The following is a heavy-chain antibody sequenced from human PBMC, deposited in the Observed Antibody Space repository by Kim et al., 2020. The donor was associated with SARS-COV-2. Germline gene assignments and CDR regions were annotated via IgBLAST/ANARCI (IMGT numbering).Heavy chain of an antibody. CDR1: GGTFSSYA. D-gene: IGHD2-15*01. Sequence: SVKVSCKASGGTFSSYAISWVRQAPGQGLERMGGIIPIFGTANYAQKFQGRVTITADEATSTAYMELSSLRSEDTAVYYCATKPGGAPKYCSGGSCVFEDYFYYWGQGSLVTVST. CDR2: IIPIFGTA. CDR3: ATKPGGAPKYCSGGSCVFEDYFYY. V-gene: IGHV1-69*13. J-gene: IGHJ4*02.